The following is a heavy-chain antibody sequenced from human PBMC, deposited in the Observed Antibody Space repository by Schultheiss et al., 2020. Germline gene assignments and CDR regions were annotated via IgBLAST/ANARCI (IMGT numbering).Heavy chain of an antibody. CDR3: ARDWHGPGGAARRSWYYYYYYGMDV. V-gene: IGHV1-18*01. CDR1: GYTFTSYD. CDR2: ISVYNGDT. J-gene: IGHJ6*02. Sequence: ASVKVSCKASGYTFTSYDINWVRQAPGQGLEWMGWISVYNGDTNYAQKLQGRVTMTTDTSTSTAYMELRSLRSDDTAVYYCARDWHGPGGAARRSWYYYYYYGMDVWGQGTTVTVSS. D-gene: IGHD6-6*01.